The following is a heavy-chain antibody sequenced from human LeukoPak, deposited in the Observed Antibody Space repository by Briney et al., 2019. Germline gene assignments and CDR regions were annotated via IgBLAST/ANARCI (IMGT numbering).Heavy chain of an antibody. Sequence: TLSLTCTVSGGSISSGDYYWSWIRQPPGKGLEWIGYIYYSGSTYYNPSLKSRVTISVDTSKNQFSLKLSSVTAADTAVYYCARTPGPGCDTLFDYWGQGTLVTVSS. CDR1: GGSISSGDYY. CDR3: ARTPGPGCDTLFDY. D-gene: IGHD2-21*02. CDR2: IYYSGST. V-gene: IGHV4-30-4*01. J-gene: IGHJ4*02.